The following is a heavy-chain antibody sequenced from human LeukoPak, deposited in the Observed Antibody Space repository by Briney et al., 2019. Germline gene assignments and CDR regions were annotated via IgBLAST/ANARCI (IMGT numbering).Heavy chain of an antibody. CDR3: ARNRNRGDQLLLDY. V-gene: IGHV3-33*01. CDR2: IWSDGSNK. D-gene: IGHD2/OR15-2a*01. J-gene: IGHJ4*02. CDR1: GFTFSSYG. Sequence: GGSLRLSCAASGFTFSSYGMHWVRQAPGKGLEWVAVIWSDGSNKYYADSVKGRFTISRDNSKNTLYLQMNSQRAADTAVYYCARNRNRGDQLLLDYWGQGTLVTVSS.